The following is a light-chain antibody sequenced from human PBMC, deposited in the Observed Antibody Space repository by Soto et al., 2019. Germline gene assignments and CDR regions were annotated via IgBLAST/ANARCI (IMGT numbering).Light chain of an antibody. J-gene: IGKJ1*01. Sequence: IQMTQSPSSLSASVGDSISITCRATQDIRSDLGWYQQKPGRAPKLLIYDASMLQGGGPSRFSGSGSGTDFTLTISSLQPEDFATYYCLQDYDYLWTFGQGTKVDIK. V-gene: IGKV1-6*01. CDR1: QDIRSD. CDR2: DAS. CDR3: LQDYDYLWT.